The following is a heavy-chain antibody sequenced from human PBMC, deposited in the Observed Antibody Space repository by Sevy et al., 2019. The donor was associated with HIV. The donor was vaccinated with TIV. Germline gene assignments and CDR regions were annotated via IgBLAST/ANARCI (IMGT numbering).Heavy chain of an antibody. V-gene: IGHV3-33*01. D-gene: IGHD3-10*02. CDR1: GCTFSDYG. CDR3: ARDVRGEGIRPGDLDY. Sequence: GESLKISCAASGCTFSDYGMQWVRQAPGKGLEWVAVIWNDGSNKYYADSVKGRFTTSRDNSSNTLYLQMNSLRAEDTAVYYCARDVRGEGIRPGDLDYWGQGILVTVSS. CDR2: IWNDGSNK. J-gene: IGHJ4*02.